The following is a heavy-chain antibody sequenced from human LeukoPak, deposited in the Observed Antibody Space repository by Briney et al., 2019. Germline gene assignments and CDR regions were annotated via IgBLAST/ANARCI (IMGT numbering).Heavy chain of an antibody. D-gene: IGHD4-17*01. V-gene: IGHV3-53*05. CDR2: TYSGGST. CDR1: GFTVSSNY. CDR3: AKDRGDYTDWLDP. Sequence: GGSLRLSCAASGFTVSSNYMSWVRQAPGKGLEWVSVTYSGGSTYYADSVKGRFTISRDNSKNTLYLLMNSPRPEDTAVYYCAKDRGDYTDWLDPWGQGTLVTVSS. J-gene: IGHJ5*02.